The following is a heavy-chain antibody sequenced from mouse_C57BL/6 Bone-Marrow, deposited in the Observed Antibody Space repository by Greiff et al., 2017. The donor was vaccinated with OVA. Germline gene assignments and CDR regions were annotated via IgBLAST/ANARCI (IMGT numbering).Heavy chain of an antibody. J-gene: IGHJ3*01. CDR2: ISDGGSYT. Sequence: EVQVVESGGGLVKPGGSLKLSCAASGFTFSSYAMSWVRQTPEKRLEWVATISDGGSYTYYPDNVKGRFTISRDNAKNNLYLQMSHLKSEDTAMYYCARVYYSNHGDQGTLVTVSA. D-gene: IGHD2-5*01. V-gene: IGHV5-4*01. CDR3: ARVYYSNH. CDR1: GFTFSSYA.